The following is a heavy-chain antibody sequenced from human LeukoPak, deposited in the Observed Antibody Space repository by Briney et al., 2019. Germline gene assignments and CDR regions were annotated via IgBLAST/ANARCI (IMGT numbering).Heavy chain of an antibody. Sequence: GASVKVSCKASGYTFTSYAMHWVRQAPGQRLEWMGWINAGNGNTKCSQKFQGRVTITRDTSASTAYMELGSLRSDDTAVYYCARGAGTAWFDPWGQGTLVTVSS. CDR3: ARGAGTAWFDP. CDR2: INAGNGNT. D-gene: IGHD3-10*01. CDR1: GYTFTSYA. J-gene: IGHJ5*02. V-gene: IGHV1-3*01.